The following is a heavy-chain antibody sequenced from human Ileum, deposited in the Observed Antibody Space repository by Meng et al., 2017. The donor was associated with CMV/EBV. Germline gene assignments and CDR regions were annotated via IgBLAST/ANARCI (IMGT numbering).Heavy chain of an antibody. CDR2: IIPIFGTA. J-gene: IGHJ4*02. D-gene: IGHD6-6*01. V-gene: IGHV1-69*05. Sequence: TCQASGGTLGSYAIRWVRQAPGQGLEWMGGIIPIFGTANYAQKFQGRVTITTDESTSTAYMELSSLRSEDTAVYYCAGGSSSSYFDYWGQGTLVTVSS. CDR3: AGGSSSSYFDY. CDR1: GGTLGSYA.